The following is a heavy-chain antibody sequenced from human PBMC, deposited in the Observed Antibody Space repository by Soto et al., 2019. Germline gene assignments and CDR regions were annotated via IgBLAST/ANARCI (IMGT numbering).Heavy chain of an antibody. D-gene: IGHD3-10*01. J-gene: IGHJ6*02. V-gene: IGHV4-59*01. CDR2: ISDIGST. CDR1: GGSITSYY. CDR3: ARSIPDSRGGGMDV. Sequence: PSETLSLTCTVSGGSITSYYWTWIRQPPGQGLAWIGYISDIGSTSYNPSLTSRVTMLVDTSKKQFSLKLSSVTEADSAVYFCARSIPDSRGGGMDVWGQGATVTVSS.